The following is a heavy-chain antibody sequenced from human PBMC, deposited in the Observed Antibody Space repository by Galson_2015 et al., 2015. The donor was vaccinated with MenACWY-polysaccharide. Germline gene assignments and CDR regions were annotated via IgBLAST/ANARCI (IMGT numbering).Heavy chain of an antibody. D-gene: IGHD2/OR15-2a*01. CDR3: ARGLSTRWGRDF. V-gene: IGHV3-48*03. Sequence: SLRLSCAASGFTFSNYEMSWVRQAPGKGLEWISYISSSGATVYYADSVKGRFTISRDNAKNSLYLQMTSLRAEDTAVYYCARGLSTRWGRDFWVQGTLVTVSS. J-gene: IGHJ4*02. CDR2: ISSSGATV. CDR1: GFTFSNYE.